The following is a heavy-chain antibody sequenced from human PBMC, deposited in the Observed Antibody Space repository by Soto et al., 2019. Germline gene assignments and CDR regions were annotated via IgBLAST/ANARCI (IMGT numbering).Heavy chain of an antibody. D-gene: IGHD3-9*01. J-gene: IGHJ6*02. V-gene: IGHV1-69*18. CDR1: GGTFSSYA. CDR2: IIPISGAT. Sequence: QVQLVQSGAEVKKPRSSVKVSCKASGGTFSSYAVSWVRQAPGQGLEWMGTIIPISGATDYAQKFQGRVTITADGSTTTAYMEVSRFRSEDTAVYYCASPLGFAVLMYGMGVWGQGTTVSVSS. CDR3: ASPLGFAVLMYGMGV.